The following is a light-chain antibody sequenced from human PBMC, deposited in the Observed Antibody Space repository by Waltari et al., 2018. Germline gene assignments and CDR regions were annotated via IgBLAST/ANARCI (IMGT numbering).Light chain of an antibody. Sequence: SYVVTQSPSVSVAPGETARITCGGDNIGSKSVHWYQHRPGQAPVLVISYDSDRPSWIPGRVSGSNSGNTATLTISWVEAEDEADYYCLVWHSTIDHQGVFGGGTKLTVL. CDR1: NIGSKS. CDR2: YDS. J-gene: IGLJ2*01. V-gene: IGLV3-21*04. CDR3: LVWHSTIDHQGV.